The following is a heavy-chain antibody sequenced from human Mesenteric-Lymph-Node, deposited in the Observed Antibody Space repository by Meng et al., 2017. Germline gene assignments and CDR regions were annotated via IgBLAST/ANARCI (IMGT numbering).Heavy chain of an antibody. J-gene: IGHJ4*02. CDR1: GGTFSSYA. Sequence: SVKVSCKASGGTFSSYAISWVRQAPGQGLEWMGGIIPIFGTANYAQKFQGRVTITTDESTSTAYMELSSLRSEDTALYYCARKTLYCSGSSCNDGRVLDYWGQGTRVTVSS. CDR3: ARKTLYCSGSSCNDGRVLDY. V-gene: IGHV1-69*05. D-gene: IGHD2-15*01. CDR2: IIPIFGTA.